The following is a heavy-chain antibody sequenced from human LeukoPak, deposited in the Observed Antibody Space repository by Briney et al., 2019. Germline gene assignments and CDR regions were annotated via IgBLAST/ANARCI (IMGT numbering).Heavy chain of an antibody. J-gene: IGHJ4*02. V-gene: IGHV3-7*01. D-gene: IGHD3-22*01. Sequence: QPGGSLRLSCAASGFNFGTYWMSWGRPAPGKGLEWLANIRQDGSVKFYVDSVKGRFTISRANAKSSLYLQINSLRVEDTAVYYCASSHDSSGNDWGQGTLVTVSS. CDR2: IRQDGSVK. CDR3: ASSHDSSGND. CDR1: GFNFGTYW.